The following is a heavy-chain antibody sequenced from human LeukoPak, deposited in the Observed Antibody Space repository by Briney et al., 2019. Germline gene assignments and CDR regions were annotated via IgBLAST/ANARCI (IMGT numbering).Heavy chain of an antibody. V-gene: IGHV4-34*01. Sequence: PSETLSLTCAVYGGSFSGYYWSWIRQPPGKGLEWIGEINHSGSTNYNPSLKSRVTISVDTSKNQFSLKLSCVTAADTAVYYCARGPGAVVPAAIRRGYFDLWGRGTLVTVSS. CDR1: GGSFSGYY. J-gene: IGHJ2*01. CDR3: ARGPGAVVPAAIRRGYFDL. CDR2: INHSGST. D-gene: IGHD2-2*01.